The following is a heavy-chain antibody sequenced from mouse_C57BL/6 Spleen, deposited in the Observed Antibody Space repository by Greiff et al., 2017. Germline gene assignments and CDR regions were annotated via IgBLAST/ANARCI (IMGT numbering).Heavy chain of an antibody. Sequence: VQLQQSGPVLVKPGASVKMSCKASGYTFTDYYMNWVKQSHGKSLEWIGVINPYNGGTSYNQKFKGKATLTVDKSSSTAYMELNSLTSEDSAVYYCARPKIYYYGSSYNYYAMDYWGQGTSVTVSS. V-gene: IGHV1-19*01. D-gene: IGHD1-1*01. CDR3: ARPKIYYYGSSYNYYAMDY. CDR1: GYTFTDYY. CDR2: INPYNGGT. J-gene: IGHJ4*01.